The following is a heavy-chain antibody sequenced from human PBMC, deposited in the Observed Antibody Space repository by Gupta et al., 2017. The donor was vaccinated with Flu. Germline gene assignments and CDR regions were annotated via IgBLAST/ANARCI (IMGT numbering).Heavy chain of an antibody. CDR3: ARGSWGGRTIYLDY. CDR1: GFTFGSYS. D-gene: IGHD2/OR15-2a*01. Sequence: EVQLVESGGGLVKPGGSLRLSCAASGFTFGSYSMNWVRWAPGKGLEWVSSISISSSYIYYADAGKGRFTISRDNATNSLYLQMNSMRAEDTAVYYCARGSWGGRTIYLDYWGQGNLVTVSS. CDR2: ISISSSYI. V-gene: IGHV3-21*01. J-gene: IGHJ4*02.